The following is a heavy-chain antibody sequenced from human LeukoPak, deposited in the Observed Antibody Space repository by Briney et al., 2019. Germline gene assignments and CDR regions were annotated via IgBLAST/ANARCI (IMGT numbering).Heavy chain of an antibody. CDR3: ARYSGYYDSSGYYYFDY. D-gene: IGHD3-22*01. J-gene: IGHJ4*02. CDR1: GFTFSSYG. V-gene: IGHV3-33*01. Sequence: GGSLRLSCAASGFTFSSYGMHWVRQAPGKGLEWVAVIWYDGSNKYYADSVKGRFTISRDNSKNTLYLQMNSLRAEDTAVYYCARYSGYYDSSGYYYFDYWGQGTLVTVSS. CDR2: IWYDGSNK.